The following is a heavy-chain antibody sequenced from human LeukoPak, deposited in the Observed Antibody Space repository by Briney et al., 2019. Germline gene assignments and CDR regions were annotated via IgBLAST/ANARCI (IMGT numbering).Heavy chain of an antibody. CDR1: GGSISSSSYY. V-gene: IGHV4-39*07. CDR3: ARRFWGASYYYYYYMDV. Sequence: SETLSLTCTVSGGSISSSSYYWGWIRQPPGKGLEWIGSIYYSGSTYYNPSLKSRVTISVDTSKNQFSLKLSSVTAADTAVYYCARRFWGASYYYYYYMDVWGKGTTVTISS. D-gene: IGHD3-16*01. J-gene: IGHJ6*03. CDR2: IYYSGST.